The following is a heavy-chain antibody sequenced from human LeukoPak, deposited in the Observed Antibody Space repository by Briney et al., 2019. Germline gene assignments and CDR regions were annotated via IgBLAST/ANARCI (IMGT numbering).Heavy chain of an antibody. Sequence: SETQSLICAVYGGSFSGYYWSWIRQPPGKGLEWIGEINHSGSTNYNPSLKSRVTISVDTSKNQFSLKLSSVTAADTAVYYCARHWSWYVDYWGERSLLTVSS. CDR3: ARHWSWYVDY. D-gene: IGHD6-13*01. V-gene: IGHV4-34*01. CDR2: INHSGST. J-gene: IGHJ4*02. CDR1: GGSFSGYY.